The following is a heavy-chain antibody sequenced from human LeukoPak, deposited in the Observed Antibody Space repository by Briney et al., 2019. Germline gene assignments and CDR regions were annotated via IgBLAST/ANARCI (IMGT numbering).Heavy chain of an antibody. V-gene: IGHV4-39*02. D-gene: IGHD3-22*01. CDR3: ARDYYDSSGYYSGPTGWFDP. CDR2: IYYSGST. J-gene: IGHJ5*02. Sequence: PSETLSLTCTVSGGSISSSSYYWGWIRQPPGKGLEWIGSIYYSGSTYYNPSLKSRVTISVDTSKNQFSLKLSSVTAADTAVYYCARDYYDSSGYYSGPTGWFDPWGQGTLVTVSS. CDR1: GGSISSSSYY.